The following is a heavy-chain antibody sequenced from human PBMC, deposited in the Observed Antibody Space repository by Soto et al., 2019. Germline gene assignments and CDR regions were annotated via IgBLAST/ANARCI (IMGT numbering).Heavy chain of an antibody. V-gene: IGHV4-59*08. CDR1: SDSSSSYK. J-gene: IGHJ4*02. CDR2: IDNNGGI. D-gene: IGHD2-8*02. Sequence: SETLSLTCTVSSDSSSSYKWSWIRQTPGKGLEWIGYIDNNGGISYNPSLRSRITITISIDTSTKQVSLRLSSVTAADTAVYFCSRHLPAPRAFTGFDYWGQGALVTVSS. CDR3: SRHLPAPRAFTGFDY.